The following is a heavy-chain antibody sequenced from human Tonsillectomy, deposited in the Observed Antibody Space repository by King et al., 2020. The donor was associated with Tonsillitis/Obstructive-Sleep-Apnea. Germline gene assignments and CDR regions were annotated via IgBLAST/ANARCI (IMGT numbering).Heavy chain of an antibody. CDR3: NTGGWDDYYDRSGYYDWYFDY. CDR2: IKRRTDGGTT. CDR1: GFSFSNAW. D-gene: IGHD3-22*01. V-gene: IGHV3-15*01. J-gene: IGHJ4*02. Sequence: VQLVESGGGLVKPGGSLRLSCAASGFSFSNAWMSWVRQVPGKGLEWVGRIKRRTDGGTTDYAAPVKGRFTISRDDSKNTLYLQMNSLKTEDTAVYYCNTGGWDDYYDRSGYYDWYFDYWGQGTLVTVSS.